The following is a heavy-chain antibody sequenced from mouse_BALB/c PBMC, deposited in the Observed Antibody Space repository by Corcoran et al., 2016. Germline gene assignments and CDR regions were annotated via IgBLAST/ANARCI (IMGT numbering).Heavy chain of an antibody. CDR2: INPSNGGT. CDR3: ARVSYFDV. J-gene: IGHJ1*01. CDR1: GYSLTGYT. Sequence: VQLQQSGAELVTRGTSRKISCKASGYSLTGYTMNWVKQSHGKNLEWIGLINPSNGGTSYNQKFKGKATLTVDKSSSTSYMELLSPTSEDSAVYDCARVSYFDVWRAATTVTVSS. V-gene: IGHV1-18*01.